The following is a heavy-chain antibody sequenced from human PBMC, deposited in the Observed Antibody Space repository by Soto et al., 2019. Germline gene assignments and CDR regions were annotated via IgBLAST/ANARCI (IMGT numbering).Heavy chain of an antibody. J-gene: IGHJ3*02. CDR2: ISWNSGSI. V-gene: IGHV3-9*01. D-gene: IGHD3-22*01. CDR1: GFTFDDYA. CDR3: AKDMGYDSSGYTPAFDI. Sequence: GGSLRLSCAASGFTFDDYAMHWVRQAPGKGLEWVSGISWNSGSIGCADSVKGRFTISRDNAKNSLYLQMNSLRAEDTALYYCAKDMGYDSSGYTPAFDIWGQGTMVTVSS.